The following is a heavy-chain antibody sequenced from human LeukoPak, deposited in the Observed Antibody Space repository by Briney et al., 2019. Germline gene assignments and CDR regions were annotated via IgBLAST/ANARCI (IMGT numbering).Heavy chain of an antibody. V-gene: IGHV3-23*01. D-gene: IGHD6-13*01. J-gene: IGHJ2*01. CDR1: GFTFSSYA. CDR2: ISGSGGST. Sequence: DPGGSLRLSCAASGFTFSSYAMSWVRQAPGKGLEWVSAISGSGGSTYYADSVKGRFTISRDNSKNTLYLQMNSLRAEDTAVYYCAKVVGYSSSLVGAPWYFDLWGRGTLVTVSS. CDR3: AKVVGYSSSLVGAPWYFDL.